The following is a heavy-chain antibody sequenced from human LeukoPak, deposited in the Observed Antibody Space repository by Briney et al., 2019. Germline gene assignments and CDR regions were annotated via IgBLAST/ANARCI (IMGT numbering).Heavy chain of an antibody. Sequence: GASVKVSCTASGYAFIRYPIISVRQAPGQGLEWMGWISTYNGDTTYAQKFQDRVSMTTDTSTGTASMELRSLRSDDTAVYYCARERDTVLAPYFDYWGQGTLVTVSP. CDR1: GYAFIRYP. V-gene: IGHV1-18*01. J-gene: IGHJ4*02. D-gene: IGHD3-3*01. CDR3: ARERDTVLAPYFDY. CDR2: ISTYNGDT.